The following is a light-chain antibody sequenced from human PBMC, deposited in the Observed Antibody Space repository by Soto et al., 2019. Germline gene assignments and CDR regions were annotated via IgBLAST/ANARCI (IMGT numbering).Light chain of an antibody. J-gene: IGKJ3*01. CDR2: GGS. Sequence: DIQMTQSPSSLAASVGERVTITCRASQNIHSFLNWYQQKPGKAPQVLIYGGSALQSGVPSRFSGSASETDFTLTISSLQPEDFASYFCQQSYNLPFTFGPGTRADI. CDR1: QNIHSF. CDR3: QQSYNLPFT. V-gene: IGKV1-39*01.